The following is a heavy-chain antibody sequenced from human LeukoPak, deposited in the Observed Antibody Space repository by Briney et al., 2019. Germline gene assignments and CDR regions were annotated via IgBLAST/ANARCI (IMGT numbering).Heavy chain of an antibody. J-gene: IGHJ4*02. Sequence: HWASVKVSCKASGGTFSSYAISWVRQAPGQGLEWMGGIIPIFGTANYAQKFQGRVTITADKSTSTAYMELSSLRAEDTAVYYCARDAPYFDYWGQGTLVTVSS. V-gene: IGHV1-69*06. CDR1: GGTFSSYA. CDR2: IIPIFGTA. CDR3: ARDAPYFDY.